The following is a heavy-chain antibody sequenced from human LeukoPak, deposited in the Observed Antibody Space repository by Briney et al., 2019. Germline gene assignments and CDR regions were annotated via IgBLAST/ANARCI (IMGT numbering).Heavy chain of an antibody. V-gene: IGHV1-69*13. CDR1: GYTFTGYY. CDR3: AMPAKLRGACHYYYYYMDV. J-gene: IGHJ6*03. CDR2: IIPIFGTP. Sequence: GASVKVSCKASGYTFTGYYMHWVRQAPGQGLEWVGGIIPIFGTPNYAQKFQGRVTITADESTSTAYMELSSLRSEDTAVYYCAMPAKLRGACHYYYYYMDVWGKGTTVTISS. D-gene: IGHD3-10*01.